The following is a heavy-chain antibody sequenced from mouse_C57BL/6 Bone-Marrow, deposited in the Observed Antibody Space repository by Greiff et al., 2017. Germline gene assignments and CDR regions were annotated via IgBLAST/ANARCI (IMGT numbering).Heavy chain of an antibody. Sequence: EVKLMESGGGLVKPGGSLKLSCAASGFTFSDYGMHWVRQAPEKGLEWVAYISSGSSTIYYADTVKGRFTISRDNAKNTLFLQMTSLRSEDTAMYYYARGVCYAMDYWGQGTSVTVSS. V-gene: IGHV5-17*01. CDR2: ISSGSSTI. CDR1: GFTFSDYG. J-gene: IGHJ4*01. CDR3: ARGVCYAMDY.